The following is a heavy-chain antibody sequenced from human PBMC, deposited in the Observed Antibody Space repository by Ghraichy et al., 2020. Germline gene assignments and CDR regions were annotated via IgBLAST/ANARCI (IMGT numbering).Heavy chain of an antibody. CDR3: ARPSPRGGNAFEI. J-gene: IGHJ3*02. CDR1: GYTFSNYL. Sequence: ASVKVSCKASGYTFSNYLVTWVRQAPGQGLEWLGWITVFNGNTNYPPKFQGRVSMTTATSTDTAYLELSSLRSDDTAVYYCARPSPRGGNAFEIWGQGTMVTVSS. V-gene: IGHV1-18*01. CDR2: ITVFNGNT. D-gene: IGHD1-26*01.